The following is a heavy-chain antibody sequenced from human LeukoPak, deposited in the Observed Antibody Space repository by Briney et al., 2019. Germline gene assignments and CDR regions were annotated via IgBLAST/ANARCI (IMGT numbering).Heavy chain of an antibody. J-gene: IGHJ4*02. D-gene: IGHD2-2*03. CDR1: GGSISSGDYY. CDR2: IYYSGST. CDR3: ARAVDGWMGDY. Sequence: PSETLSLTCTVSGGSISSGDYYWSWIRQPPGKGLEWIGYIYYSGSTYYNPSLKSRVTISVDTSKNQFSLKLSSVTAADTAVYYCARAVDGWMGDYWGQGTLVTVSS. V-gene: IGHV4-30-4*08.